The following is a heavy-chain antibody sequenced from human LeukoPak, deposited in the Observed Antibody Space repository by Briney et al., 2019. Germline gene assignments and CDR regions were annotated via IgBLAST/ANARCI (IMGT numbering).Heavy chain of an antibody. Sequence: GGSLRLSCAASGFTFGSYTMSWVRQAPGEGLEWLSAINNRGSSTYYAGSVKDRFTISRDNAKNSLYLQMNSLRAEDTAVYYCARTYIRWELLDAFDIWGQGTMVTVSS. CDR3: ARTYIRWELLDAFDI. CDR1: GFTFGSYT. J-gene: IGHJ3*02. CDR2: INNRGSST. V-gene: IGHV3-21*01. D-gene: IGHD1-26*01.